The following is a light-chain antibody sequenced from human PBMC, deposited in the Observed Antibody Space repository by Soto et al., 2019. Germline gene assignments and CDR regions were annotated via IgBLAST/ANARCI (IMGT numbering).Light chain of an antibody. CDR3: QQYNNWPPIT. CDR2: GAS. J-gene: IGKJ5*01. CDR1: QSVSNN. Sequence: EIVLTQSPGTLSLSPGERATLSCRASQSVSNNYLAWYQQKPGQAPRLLISGASTRAAGISDRFRGSGSGTEFTLTISSLQSEDFAVYYCQQYNNWPPITFGQGTRLEIK. V-gene: IGKV3-15*01.